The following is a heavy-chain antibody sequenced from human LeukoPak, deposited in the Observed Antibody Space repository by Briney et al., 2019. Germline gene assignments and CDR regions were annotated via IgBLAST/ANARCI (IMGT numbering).Heavy chain of an antibody. CDR3: ARDQGSSSWYGPYFDY. D-gene: IGHD6-13*01. J-gene: IGHJ4*02. Sequence: WIRQPPGKGLEWIGYIYHSGGTYYNPSLKSRVTISVDRSKNQFSLKLSSVTAADTAVYYCARDQGSSSWYGPYFDYWGQGTLVTVSS. V-gene: IGHV4-30-2*01. CDR2: IYHSGGT.